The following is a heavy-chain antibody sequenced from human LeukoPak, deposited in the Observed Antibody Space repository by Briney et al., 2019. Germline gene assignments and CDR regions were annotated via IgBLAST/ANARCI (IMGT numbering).Heavy chain of an antibody. J-gene: IGHJ4*02. D-gene: IGHD2-15*01. CDR1: GYTFTSYD. CDR3: ARDRCSGGNCAFDS. V-gene: IGHV1-18*01. Sequence: ASVKVSCKASGYTFTSYDINWVRQAPGQGLEWMGRVSTYNGNTKSAQKFQGRVTMTTDTSTSTVYMELASLSSDDTASYYCARDRCSGGNCAFDSWGQGTLVTVSS. CDR2: VSTYNGNT.